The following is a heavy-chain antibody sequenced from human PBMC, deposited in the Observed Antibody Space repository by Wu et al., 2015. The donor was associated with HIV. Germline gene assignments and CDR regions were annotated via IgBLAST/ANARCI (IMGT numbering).Heavy chain of an antibody. D-gene: IGHD2-21*01. J-gene: IGHJ6*03. CDR2: IRPDSAAT. Sequence: QVQLVHLGLRCEAWGLSEGLLQTSGYTFTAHYIHWVRQAPGQGLEWMGWIRPDSAATNYAEKFEDRVTMTRDASISTAYMQLNRLRFDDTAVYFCARDLGDDFAIRGYYWYMDVWGRGTAITVSS. V-gene: IGHV1-2*02. CDR1: GYTFTAHY. CDR3: ARDLGDDFAIRGYYWYMDV.